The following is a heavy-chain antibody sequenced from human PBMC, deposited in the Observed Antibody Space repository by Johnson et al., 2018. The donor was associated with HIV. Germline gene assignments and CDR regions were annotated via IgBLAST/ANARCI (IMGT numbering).Heavy chain of an antibody. V-gene: IGHV3-30*14. CDR2: ISYDGSEK. D-gene: IGHD1-26*01. J-gene: IGHJ3*02. CDR3: ASLGGSYSLDI. CDR1: GFTFSSYA. Sequence: QMQLVESGGGVVQPGRSLRLSCAASGFTFSSYAMHWVRQAPGKGLEWVAVISYDGSEKYYADSVKGRFTISRDSSKNTLYLQMNSLRAEDTAVYYCASLGGSYSLDIWGQGTMVTVSS.